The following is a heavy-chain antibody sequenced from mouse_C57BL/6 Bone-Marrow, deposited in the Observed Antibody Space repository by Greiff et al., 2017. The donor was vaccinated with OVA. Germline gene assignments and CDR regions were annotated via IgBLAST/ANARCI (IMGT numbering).Heavy chain of an antibody. V-gene: IGHV1-59*01. CDR2: IAPSDCYI. CDR3: AHYGSRLDLHY. Sequence: QVQLQQPGAELVRPGTSVKLSCKASGYTFTNYWMHWVKQRPGQGLEWIGVIAPSDCYINYNQKFKGKATLTVDTSSSTAYMHLSSLTSEDSAVYYCAHYGSRLDLHYWGQGTSLTVSS. D-gene: IGHD1-1*01. CDR1: GYTFTNYW. J-gene: IGHJ2*02.